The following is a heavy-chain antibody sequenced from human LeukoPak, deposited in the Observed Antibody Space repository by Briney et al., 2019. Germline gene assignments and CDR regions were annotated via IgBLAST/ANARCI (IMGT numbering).Heavy chain of an antibody. CDR1: GYTFTDYY. CDR3: ASSTYSSSGPLDY. J-gene: IGHJ4*02. V-gene: IGHV1-2*02. D-gene: IGHD6-6*01. CDR2: INPNSGGT. Sequence: ASVKVSCKASGYTFTDYYMNWVRQAPGQGLEWMGWINPNSGGTNYAQKFQGRVTMTRDTSISTAYMELSRLRSDDTAVYYCASSTYSSSGPLDYWGQGTLVTVSS.